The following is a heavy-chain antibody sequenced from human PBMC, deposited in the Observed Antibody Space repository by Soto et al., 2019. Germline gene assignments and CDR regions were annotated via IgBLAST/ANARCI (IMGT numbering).Heavy chain of an antibody. V-gene: IGHV2-26*01. Sequence: QVTLKESGPVLVKPTETLTLTCTVSGFSLSNARVGVHWIRQPPGKALEWLAHIFSTDEKSYSTSLKSRLTISKDTSKSQVVLIMTNMDPVDTATYFCARMRRGYDILTGFPGPFEFWGQGTLVTVSS. CDR2: IFSTDEK. CDR3: ARMRRGYDILTGFPGPFEF. D-gene: IGHD3-9*01. CDR1: GFSLSNARVG. J-gene: IGHJ4*02.